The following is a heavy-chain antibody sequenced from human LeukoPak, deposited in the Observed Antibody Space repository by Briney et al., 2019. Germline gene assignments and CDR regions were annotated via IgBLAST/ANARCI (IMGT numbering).Heavy chain of an antibody. J-gene: IGHJ5*02. CDR2: ISSSGSTI. D-gene: IGHD2-2*01. Sequence: GGSLRLSCAASGFTFSDYYMSWIRQAPGKGLEWVSYISSSGSTIYCADSVKGRFTISRDNAKNSLYLQMNSLRAEDTAVYYCARGLSPIVVVPASFDPWGQGTLVTVSS. CDR1: GFTFSDYY. V-gene: IGHV3-11*01. CDR3: ARGLSPIVVVPASFDP.